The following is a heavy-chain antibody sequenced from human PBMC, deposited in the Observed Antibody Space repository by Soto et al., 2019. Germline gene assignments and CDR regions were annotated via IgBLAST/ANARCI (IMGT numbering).Heavy chain of an antibody. CDR2: IDPSDSYT. V-gene: IGHV5-10-1*01. Sequence: PGESLKISCKGSGYSFTSYWISWVRQMPGKGLEWMGRIDPSDSYTNYSPSFQGHVTISADKSISTAYLQWSSLKASDTAMYYCARLVYSSSWKLFDYYYGMDVWGRGTTVSVSS. J-gene: IGHJ6*02. CDR1: GYSFTSYW. CDR3: ARLVYSSSWKLFDYYYGMDV. D-gene: IGHD6-13*01.